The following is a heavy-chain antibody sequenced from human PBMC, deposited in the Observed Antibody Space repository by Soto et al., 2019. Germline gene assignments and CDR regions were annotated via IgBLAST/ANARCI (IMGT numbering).Heavy chain of an antibody. V-gene: IGHV4-59*08. J-gene: IGHJ3*02. Sequence: QVQLQESGPGLVKPSETLSLTCTVSGDSISNYYWSWIRQPPGKGLEGIGYIYYSGSTNYNPSHKSRVTISVDTSKNQFSLKLSSVTAADTAVYYCARHLWVGSSWYLGAFDIWGQGTMVTVSS. CDR1: GDSISNYY. CDR3: ARHLWVGSSWYLGAFDI. D-gene: IGHD6-13*01. CDR2: IYYSGST.